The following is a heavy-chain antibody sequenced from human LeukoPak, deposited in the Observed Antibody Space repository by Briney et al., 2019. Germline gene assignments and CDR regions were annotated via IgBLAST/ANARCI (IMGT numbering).Heavy chain of an antibody. V-gene: IGHV4-31*02. CDR3: ARISQSSGGFYY. Sequence: SSETLSLTCTVSGGSISNSGGFYWSWIRQRPGNGLEWIGFISYRGSTYYNPSLKSRVSMSVDTSKSQFSLRLSSVTDEDTAVYYCARISQSSGGFYYWGQGTLVTVSS. D-gene: IGHD2-15*01. CDR2: ISYRGST. J-gene: IGHJ4*02. CDR1: GGSISNSGGFY.